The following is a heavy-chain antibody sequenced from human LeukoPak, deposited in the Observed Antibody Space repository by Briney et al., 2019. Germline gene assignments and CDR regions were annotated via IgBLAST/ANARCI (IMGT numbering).Heavy chain of an antibody. J-gene: IGHJ4*02. Sequence: PGGSLRLSRAASGFTYSIYGMSWVRQAPGKGLEWVSGISNTGFNTYYADSVKGRFTISRDNSKNTLYLQMNSLRAEDTAVYYCAKSRPIDLQPLRQGYYFDYWGQGTLVTVSS. CDR2: ISNTGFNT. D-gene: IGHD3/OR15-3a*01. V-gene: IGHV3-23*01. CDR1: GFTYSIYG. CDR3: AKSRPIDLQPLRQGYYFDY.